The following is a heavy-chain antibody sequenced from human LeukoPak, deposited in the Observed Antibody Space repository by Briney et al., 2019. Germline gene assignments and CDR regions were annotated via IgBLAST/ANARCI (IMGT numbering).Heavy chain of an antibody. CDR3: AXSSGWLPFLYFDY. D-gene: IGHD6-19*01. J-gene: IGHJ4*02. CDR1: GGSFSGYY. Sequence: SETLSLTCAVYGGSFSGYYWSWIRQPPGKGLEWIGEINHSGSTNYNPSLKSRVTISVDTSKNQFSLKLSSVTAADTAVYYCAXSSGWLPFLYFDYWGQGTLVTVSS. CDR2: INHSGST. V-gene: IGHV4-34*01.